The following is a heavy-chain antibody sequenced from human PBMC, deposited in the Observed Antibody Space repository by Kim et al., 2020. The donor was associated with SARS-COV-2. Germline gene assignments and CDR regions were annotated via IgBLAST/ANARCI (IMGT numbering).Heavy chain of an antibody. J-gene: IGHJ6*01. CDR3: AKDRGQYNFYYYGMDV. CDR2: ISYDGSNK. CDR1: GFTFSSYG. D-gene: IGHD5-12*01. Sequence: GGSLRLSCAASGFTFSSYGMHWVRQAPGKGLEWVAVISYDGSNKYYADSVKGRFTISRDNSKNTLYLQMNSLRAEDTAVYYCAKDRGQYNFYYYGMDVWG. V-gene: IGHV3-30*18.